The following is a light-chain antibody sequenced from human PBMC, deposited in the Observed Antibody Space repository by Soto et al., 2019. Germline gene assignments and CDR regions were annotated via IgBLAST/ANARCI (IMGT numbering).Light chain of an antibody. Sequence: EIVLTQSPGTLSLSPGERATLSCRASQSISSTSLAWYQQKPGQAPRLLIYGASSRATGIVDRFSGSGSGTDFTLTISRLEPEDFAVYFCQQYNNSPPWTFGQGTKLEIK. CDR3: QQYNNSPPWT. CDR2: GAS. J-gene: IGKJ1*01. CDR1: QSISSTS. V-gene: IGKV3-20*01.